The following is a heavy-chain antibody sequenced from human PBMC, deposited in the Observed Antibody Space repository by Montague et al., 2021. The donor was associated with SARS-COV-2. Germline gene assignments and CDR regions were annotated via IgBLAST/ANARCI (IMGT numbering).Heavy chain of an antibody. D-gene: IGHD6-13*01. CDR2: INWNGGST. V-gene: IGHV3-20*04. CDR1: GFTFDDYG. CDR3: ASLSPHGESIAAAGTLIDY. Sequence: SLRLSCAASGFTFDDYGMSWVRQAPGKGLEWVSGINWNGGSTGYADSVKGRFTISRDNAKNSLYLQMNSLRAEDTALYYCASLSPHGESIAAAGTLIDYWGQGTLVTVSS. J-gene: IGHJ4*02.